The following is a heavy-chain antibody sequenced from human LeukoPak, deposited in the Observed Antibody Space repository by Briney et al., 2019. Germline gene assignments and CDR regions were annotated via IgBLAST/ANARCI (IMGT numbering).Heavy chain of an antibody. CDR1: GFTFSSYA. Sequence: GGSLRLSCAASGFTFSSYAMHWVRQAPGKGLEWVAVISYDESNKYYADSVKGRFTISRDNSKNTLYLQMNSLRAEDTAVYYCARGYYDILTGYLDYWGQGTLVTVSS. V-gene: IGHV3-30-3*01. D-gene: IGHD3-9*01. CDR3: ARGYYDILTGYLDY. CDR2: ISYDESNK. J-gene: IGHJ4*02.